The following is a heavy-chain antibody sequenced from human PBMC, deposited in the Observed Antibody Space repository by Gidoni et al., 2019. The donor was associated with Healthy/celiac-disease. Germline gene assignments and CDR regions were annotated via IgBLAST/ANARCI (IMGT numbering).Heavy chain of an antibody. CDR3: ARAKSSYYYDSSRSYYFDY. J-gene: IGHJ4*02. D-gene: IGHD3-22*01. V-gene: IGHV4-4*02. CDR1: GGSISSSNW. Sequence: QVQLQESGPGLVKPWGTLYLTCAVSGGSISSSNWWCWVRQPPGKGLEWIGEIYHSGSTNYNPSLKSRVTISVDKSKNQFSLKLSSVTAADTAVYYCARAKSSYYYDSSRSYYFDYWGQGTLVTVSS. CDR2: IYHSGST.